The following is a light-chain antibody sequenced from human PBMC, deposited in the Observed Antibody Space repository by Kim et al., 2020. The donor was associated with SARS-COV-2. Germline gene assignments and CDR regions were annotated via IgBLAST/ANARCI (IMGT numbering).Light chain of an antibody. CDR3: SAWDDRLDGVV. CDR2: STN. V-gene: IGLV1-44*01. Sequence: QSVLTQPPSVSGTPGQRVTISCSGSSTNIGSNTVNWYQHLPGTAPKLLMFSTNERPSGVPDRFSGSKSGTSASLAISGLQSEDEADYYCSAWDDRLDGVVFGGWTQLTVL. J-gene: IGLJ2*01. CDR1: STNIGSNT.